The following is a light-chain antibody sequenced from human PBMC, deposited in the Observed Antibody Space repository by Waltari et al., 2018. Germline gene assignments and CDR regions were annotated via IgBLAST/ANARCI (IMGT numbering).Light chain of an antibody. Sequence: QSALTQPASVSGPPGQSITISCTGTSSHVGSYNSFSWSTQPPGKGPTLILYEVNKRPSGVSTRVSGSKSGNTASLTISGLQTEDEADYYCSSYTGRVYVFGTGTKVTVL. J-gene: IGLJ1*01. V-gene: IGLV2-14*02. CDR3: SSYTGRVYV. CDR1: SSHVGSYNS. CDR2: EVN.